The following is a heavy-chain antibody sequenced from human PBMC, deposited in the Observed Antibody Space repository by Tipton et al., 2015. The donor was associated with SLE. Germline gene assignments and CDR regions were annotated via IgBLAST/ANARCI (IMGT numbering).Heavy chain of an antibody. CDR1: GYSISSGYY. D-gene: IGHD6-19*01. V-gene: IGHV4-38-2*01. Sequence: TLSLTCAVSGYSISSGYYWGWIRQPPGKGLEWIGRIYTSGSTNYNPSLKSRVTISIDTSKNQFSLKLSSVTAADTAVYYCARKAVAGHYDAFDIWGQGTMVTVSS. CDR2: IYTSGST. CDR3: ARKAVAGHYDAFDI. J-gene: IGHJ3*02.